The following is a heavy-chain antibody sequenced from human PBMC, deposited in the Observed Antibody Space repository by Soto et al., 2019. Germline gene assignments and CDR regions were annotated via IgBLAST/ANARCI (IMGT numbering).Heavy chain of an antibody. J-gene: IGHJ5*02. CDR2: IDPGDSYT. V-gene: IGHV5-10-1*01. CDR1: EHSFTNYL. CDR3: ARHPSGYSYGNWFDP. Sequence: GESLKISCKGSEHSFTNYLFAWVRQMPGKGLEWMGRIDPGDSYTNYGPSFEGHVTISVDKSITTAYLQWSSLEASDTAIYYCARHPSGYSYGNWFDPWGQGTLVTVSS. D-gene: IGHD5-18*01.